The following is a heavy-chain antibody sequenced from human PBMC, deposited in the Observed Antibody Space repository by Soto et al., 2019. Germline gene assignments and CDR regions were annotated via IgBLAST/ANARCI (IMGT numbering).Heavy chain of an antibody. Sequence: QVQLQESGPGLVEPSGTLSLTCAVSGASIITQNYYNWVRQSPGKGLEWIGEIHHSGNTNFSPSLKSRVTLSVDTSKNQVSLRLSSVTAADTAIYYCPHSPGWYFLDYWGQGALVTVS. CDR3: PHSPGWYFLDY. V-gene: IGHV4-4*02. CDR1: GASIITQNY. J-gene: IGHJ4*02. D-gene: IGHD6-13*01. CDR2: IHHSGNT.